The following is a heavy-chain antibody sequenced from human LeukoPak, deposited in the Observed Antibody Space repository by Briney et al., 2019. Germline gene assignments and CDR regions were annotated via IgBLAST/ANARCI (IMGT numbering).Heavy chain of an antibody. V-gene: IGHV3-48*03. CDR2: ISSSGSTI. J-gene: IGHJ4*02. CDR3: ARDGPRDSGPKRPSFDY. CDR1: GFTFSSYE. D-gene: IGHD3-10*01. Sequence: PGGSLRLSCAASGFTFSSYEMNWVRQAPGKGLEWVSYISSSGSTIYYADSVKGRFTISRDNAKNSLYLQMNSLRAEDTAVYYCARDGPRDSGPKRPSFDYWGQGTLVTVSS.